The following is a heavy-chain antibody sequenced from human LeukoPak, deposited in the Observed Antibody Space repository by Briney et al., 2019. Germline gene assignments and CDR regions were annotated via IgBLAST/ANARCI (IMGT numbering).Heavy chain of an antibody. V-gene: IGHV3-30-3*01. D-gene: IGHD6-19*01. CDR2: ISYDGTNK. CDR3: AKDLSSGWYPYYFDF. CDR1: GFTFSTYA. J-gene: IGHJ4*02. Sequence: PGGSLRLSCAASGFTFSTYAMHWVRQAPGKGLEWVAFISYDGTNKYCADSVKGRFTISRDNSKNTLYLQMNSLRAEDTAVYYCAKDLSSGWYPYYFDFWGRGTLVTVSS.